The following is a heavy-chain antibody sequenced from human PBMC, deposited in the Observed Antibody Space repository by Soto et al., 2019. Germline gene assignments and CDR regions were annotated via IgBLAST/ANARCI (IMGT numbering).Heavy chain of an antibody. V-gene: IGHV4-39*01. Sequence: QLQLQESGPGLVKPSETLSLTCTVSGGSISSTYYWGWIRQPPGKGLEWIGSIHYNGNTYYRASLKSRVTISVDTSKNQFSLKLSSVTAADTAVYYCATSRTGDRWYFDLWGRGTLVTVSS. CDR3: ATSRTGDRWYFDL. CDR2: IHYNGNT. J-gene: IGHJ2*01. D-gene: IGHD7-27*01. CDR1: GGSISSTYY.